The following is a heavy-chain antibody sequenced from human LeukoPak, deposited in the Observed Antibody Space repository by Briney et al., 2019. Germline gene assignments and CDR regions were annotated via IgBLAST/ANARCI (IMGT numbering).Heavy chain of an antibody. CDR2: ISGSGGST. D-gene: IGHD5-12*01. V-gene: IGHV3-23*01. J-gene: IGHJ3*02. CDR3: ASKEIVVTDDDAFDI. Sequence: PGGSLRLSCAASGFTFSTYAMSWVRQAPGKGLEWVSSISGSGGSTYYADSVKGRFTISRDNSKNTLYLQMNSLRAEDTAVYYCASKEIVVTDDDAFDIWGQGTMVTVSS. CDR1: GFTFSTYA.